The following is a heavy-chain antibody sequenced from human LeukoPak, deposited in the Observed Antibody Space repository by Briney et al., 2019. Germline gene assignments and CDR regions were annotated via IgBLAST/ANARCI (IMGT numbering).Heavy chain of an antibody. Sequence: GGSLRLSCAASGFTVSSNYMSWVRQAPGKGLEWVSVIYSGGSTYYADSVKGRFTISRDNSKNTLYLQMNSLRAEDTAVYYCARSPFGSGSYYNYWGQGTLVTVSS. CDR1: GFTVSSNY. CDR3: ARSPFGSGSYYNY. D-gene: IGHD3-10*01. V-gene: IGHV3-66*01. CDR2: IYSGGST. J-gene: IGHJ4*02.